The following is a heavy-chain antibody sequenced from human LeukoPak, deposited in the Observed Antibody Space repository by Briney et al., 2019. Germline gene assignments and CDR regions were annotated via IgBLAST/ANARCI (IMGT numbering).Heavy chain of an antibody. CDR3: ARVLGSGRNWFDP. D-gene: IGHD3-10*01. Sequence: ASVKVSCKASGYTFTGYYMHWVRQAPGQGLEWMGWINPNSGGTNYAQKFQGRVTTTRDTSISTAYMELSRLRSDDTAVYYCARVLGSGRNWFDPWGQGTLVTVSS. V-gene: IGHV1-2*02. J-gene: IGHJ5*02. CDR1: GYTFTGYY. CDR2: INPNSGGT.